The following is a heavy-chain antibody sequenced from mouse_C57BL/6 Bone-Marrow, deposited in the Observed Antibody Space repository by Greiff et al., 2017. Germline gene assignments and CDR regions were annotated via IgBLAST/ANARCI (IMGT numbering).Heavy chain of an antibody. J-gene: IGHJ1*03. CDR1: GYTFTSYW. Sequence: QVQLQQPGAELVKPGALVKLSCKASGYTFTSYWMHWVKQRPGQGLEWIGMIHPNSGSTNYNEKFKSKATLTVDKSSSTAYMQLSSLTSEDSAVYYCADGYYVYWYFDVWGTGTTVTVSS. V-gene: IGHV1-64*01. CDR2: IHPNSGST. CDR3: ADGYYVYWYFDV. D-gene: IGHD2-3*01.